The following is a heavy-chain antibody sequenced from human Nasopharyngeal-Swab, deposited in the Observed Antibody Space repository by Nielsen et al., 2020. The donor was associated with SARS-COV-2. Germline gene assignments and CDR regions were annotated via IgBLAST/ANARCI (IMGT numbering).Heavy chain of an antibody. Sequence: WVRQAPGQGLEWMGWMNPNSGNTGYAQKFQGRVTMTRNTSIGTAYMELSSLRSEDTAVHYCARRVPPFSSSWYQRYYYYYMDVWGKGTTVTVSS. CDR3: ARRVPPFSSSWYQRYYYYYMDV. D-gene: IGHD6-13*01. CDR2: MNPNSGNT. J-gene: IGHJ6*03. V-gene: IGHV1-8*01.